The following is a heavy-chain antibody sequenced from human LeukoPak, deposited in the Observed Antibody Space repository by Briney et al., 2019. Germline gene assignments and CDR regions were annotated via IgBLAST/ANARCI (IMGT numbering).Heavy chain of an antibody. CDR1: GYTFTGYY. J-gene: IGHJ4*02. V-gene: IGHV1-2*02. D-gene: IGHD3-9*01. CDR3: ARDPGVSYDILTGSYFDY. CDR2: INPNSGGT. Sequence: ASVKVSCKASGYTFTGYYMHWVRQAPGQGLEWMGWINPNSGGTNYAQKFQGRVTMTRDTSISTAYTELSRLRSDDTAVYYCARDPGVSYDILTGSYFDYWGQGTLVTVSS.